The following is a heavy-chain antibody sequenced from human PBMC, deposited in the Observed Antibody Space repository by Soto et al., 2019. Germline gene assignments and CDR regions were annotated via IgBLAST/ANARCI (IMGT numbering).Heavy chain of an antibody. CDR1: GGSIRSTTNY. V-gene: IGHV4-39*02. CDR2: IYYSRST. CDR3: ARCGGSCSGASGYFSFDP. D-gene: IGHD2-15*01. Sequence: QLQLQESGPGLVQPSETLSLNCTVSGGSIRSTTNYWGWIRQPPGKGLQWIGSIYYSRSTYYNPSLQRRVTISVDTSKIHFSLKLNSVTPADTAVYYCARCGGSCSGASGYFSFDPWGQGTRVTVSS. J-gene: IGHJ5*02.